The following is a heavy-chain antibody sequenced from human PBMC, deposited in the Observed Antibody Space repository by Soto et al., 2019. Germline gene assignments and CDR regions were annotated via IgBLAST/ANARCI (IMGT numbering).Heavy chain of an antibody. J-gene: IGHJ4*02. Sequence: PSETLSLTCTVSGGSISSGGSYWNWMRHHPGGGLWWIGYITCGGNTSYNPSLPSVTIRVSISIDPSTNQFSLKPSSVTAADTSVYYCAKDSGVSRPYFDYWGQGTLVTVSS. CDR2: ITCGGNT. CDR1: GGSISSGGSY. CDR3: AKDSGVSRPYFDY. V-gene: IGHV4-31*03. D-gene: IGHD7-27*01.